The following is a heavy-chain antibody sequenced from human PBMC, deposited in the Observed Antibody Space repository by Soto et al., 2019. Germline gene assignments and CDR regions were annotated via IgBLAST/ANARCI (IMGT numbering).Heavy chain of an antibody. D-gene: IGHD3-22*01. J-gene: IGHJ5*02. Sequence: SETLSLTCTVSGGSISSGGYYWSWIRQHPGKGLEWIGYIYYSGSTYYNPSLKSRVTISVDTSKNQFSLKLTSVTAADTALYYCARDYFDSSDYTTNWFDPWGQGTLVTVSS. V-gene: IGHV4-31*03. CDR1: GGSISSGGYY. CDR2: IYYSGST. CDR3: ARDYFDSSDYTTNWFDP.